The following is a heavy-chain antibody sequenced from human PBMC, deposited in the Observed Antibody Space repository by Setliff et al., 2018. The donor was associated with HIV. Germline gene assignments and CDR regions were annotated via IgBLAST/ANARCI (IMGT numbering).Heavy chain of an antibody. Sequence: QTGGSLRLSCAASGFTFSNNGMHWVRQAPGKGLEWVALIWYDGSNKDYADSVKGRFTISRDNSKNTLHLQMNSLRDEDTAVYYCAKDEGSGSFPNFDYWGQGTQVTVSS. CDR2: IWYDGSNK. J-gene: IGHJ4*02. CDR3: AKDEGSGSFPNFDY. D-gene: IGHD3-10*01. V-gene: IGHV3-33*06. CDR1: GFTFSNNG.